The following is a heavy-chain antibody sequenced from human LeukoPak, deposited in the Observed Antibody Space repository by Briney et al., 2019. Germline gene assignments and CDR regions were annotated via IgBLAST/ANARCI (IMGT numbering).Heavy chain of an antibody. CDR1: GFTFSTYA. J-gene: IGHJ4*02. CDR3: AKGTGLLRRGYFDY. CDR2: ISGSGGST. Sequence: GGSLRLSCAASGFTFSTYAMSWVRLAPGKGLEWVSGISGSGGSTYYADSVKGRFTISRDNSKNTLYLQMNSLRAEDTAVYYCAKGTGLLRRGYFDYWGQGTLVTVSS. V-gene: IGHV3-23*01. D-gene: IGHD3-22*01.